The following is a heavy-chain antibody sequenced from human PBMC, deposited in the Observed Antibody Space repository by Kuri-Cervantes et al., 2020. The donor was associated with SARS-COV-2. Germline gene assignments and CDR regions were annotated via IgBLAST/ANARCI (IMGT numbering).Heavy chain of an antibody. J-gene: IGHJ6*02. CDR2: IYYSGST. V-gene: IGHV4-61*08. D-gene: IGHD3-3*01. CDR3: ARGESGFYDSGGGYYYYYGMDV. CDR1: GGSISSGGYY. Sequence: SETLSLTCTVSGGSISSGGYYWSWIRQHPGKGLEWIGYIYYSGSTNYNPSLKSRVTISVDTSKNQFSLKLSSVTAADTAVYYCARGESGFYDSGGGYYYYYGMDVWGQGNMVTVSS.